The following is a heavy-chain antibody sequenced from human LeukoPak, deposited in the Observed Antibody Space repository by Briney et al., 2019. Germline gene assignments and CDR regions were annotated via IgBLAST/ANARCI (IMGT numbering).Heavy chain of an antibody. CDR3: ARRGSGTYRLDY. D-gene: IGHD3-10*01. J-gene: IGHJ4*02. CDR1: GGSMSSFY. CDR2: IYYSGSTSGST. V-gene: IGHV4-59*01. Sequence: PSETLSLTCTVSGGSMSSFYWSWIRQPPGKGLEWIGYIYYSGSTSGSTNYNPSLKSRVGISVDTSKNQFSLKLSSVTAADTAVYYCARRGSGTYRLDYWGQGTLVTVSS.